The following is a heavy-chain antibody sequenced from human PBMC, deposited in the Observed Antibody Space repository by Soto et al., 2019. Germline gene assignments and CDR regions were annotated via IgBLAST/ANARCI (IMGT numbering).Heavy chain of an antibody. Sequence: ASVNVSFKASGYTFTSYSISWVRQAPGQWLELMGWISAYNGNTNYAQTLQGRVTMTTDTSTSKAYMELRSLRSDDTAVYYCAGGVGEYDSSSYYYCYYGKNVWGEGTRVNVSS. V-gene: IGHV1-18*04. CDR2: ISAYNGNT. CDR1: GYTFTSYS. D-gene: IGHD3-22*01. J-gene: IGHJ6*04. CDR3: AGGVGEYDSSSYYYCYYGKNV.